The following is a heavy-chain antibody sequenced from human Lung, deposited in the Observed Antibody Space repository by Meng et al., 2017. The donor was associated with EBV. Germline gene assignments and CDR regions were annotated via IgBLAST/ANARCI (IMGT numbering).Heavy chain of an antibody. CDR1: GGSISSYY. J-gene: IGHJ4*02. D-gene: IGHD6-19*01. Sequence: QVQLQESGPGLVKPSETLSLTCTVSGGSISSYYWSWIRQPPGKGLEWIGYIYYSGSTNYNPSLKSRVTISVDTSKNQFSLKLSPVTAADTAVYYCASSSGWYDEYYFDYWGQGTLVTVSS. V-gene: IGHV4-59*01. CDR2: IYYSGST. CDR3: ASSSGWYDEYYFDY.